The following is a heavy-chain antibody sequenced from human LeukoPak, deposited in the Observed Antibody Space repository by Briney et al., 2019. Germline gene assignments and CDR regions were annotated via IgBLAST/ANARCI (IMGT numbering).Heavy chain of an antibody. CDR1: GGSFSGYY. CDR2: INHSGST. V-gene: IGHV4-34*01. J-gene: IGHJ4*02. CDR3: ARVGNGRKKLVVTNNYFDY. D-gene: IGHD3-22*01. Sequence: PSETLSLTCAVYGGSFSGYYWSWIRQPPGKGLEWIGEINHSGSTNYNPSLKSRVTISVDTSKNQFSLKLSSVTAADTAVYYCARVGNGRKKLVVTNNYFDYWGQGTLVTVSS.